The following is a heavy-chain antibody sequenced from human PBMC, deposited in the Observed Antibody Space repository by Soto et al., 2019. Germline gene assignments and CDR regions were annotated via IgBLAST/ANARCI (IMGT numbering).Heavy chain of an antibody. CDR1: GYSCTSYW. Sequence: GESLKISCKGSGYSCTSYWIGWVRQMPGKGLEWMGIIYPGDSDTRYSPSFQGQVTISADKSISTAYLQWSSLKASDTAMYYCARRLRSSWSEFDYWGQGTLVTVSS. CDR3: ARRLRSSWSEFDY. D-gene: IGHD6-13*01. V-gene: IGHV5-51*01. CDR2: IYPGDSDT. J-gene: IGHJ4*02.